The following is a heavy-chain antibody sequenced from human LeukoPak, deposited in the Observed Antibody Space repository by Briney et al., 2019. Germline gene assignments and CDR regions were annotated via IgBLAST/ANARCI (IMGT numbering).Heavy chain of an antibody. CDR3: ARDSSYGGDAFDI. V-gene: IGHV4-59*01. Sequence: SETLSLTCTVSGGSISSYYWSWIRQPAGKGLEWIGYIYYSGSTNYNPSLKSRVTISVDTSKNQFSLKLSSVTAADTAVYYCARDSSYGGDAFDIWGQGTMVTVSS. J-gene: IGHJ3*02. D-gene: IGHD4-23*01. CDR2: IYYSGST. CDR1: GGSISSYY.